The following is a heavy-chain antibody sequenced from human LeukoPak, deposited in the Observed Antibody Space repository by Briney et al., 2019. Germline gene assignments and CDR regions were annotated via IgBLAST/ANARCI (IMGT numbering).Heavy chain of an antibody. CDR3: AREVATAGIDP. D-gene: IGHD6-13*01. Sequence: PSETLSLTCTVSGGSISSYYWSWIRQPPGKGLEWIGYIYYSGSTNYSPSLKSRVTISVDTSKNQFSLKLNSVTAADTAVYYCAREVATAGIDPWGQGTLVTVSS. CDR1: GGSISSYY. CDR2: IYYSGST. V-gene: IGHV4-59*01. J-gene: IGHJ5*02.